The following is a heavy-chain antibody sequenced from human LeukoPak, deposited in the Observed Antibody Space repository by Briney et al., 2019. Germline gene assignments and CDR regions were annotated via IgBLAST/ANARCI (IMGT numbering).Heavy chain of an antibody. CDR2: FHNSGTS. CDR3: TRGAGWLIDY. D-gene: IGHD3-16*01. Sequence: SETLSLTCTVSDDFISDYYRGWIRQPPGTGLEWIGYFHNSGTSTYNPSLKSRVTISADTSKNQFSLKLNSLTTADTAVYYCTRGAGWLIDYWGQGILVTVSS. J-gene: IGHJ4*02. CDR1: DDFISDYY. V-gene: IGHV4-59*01.